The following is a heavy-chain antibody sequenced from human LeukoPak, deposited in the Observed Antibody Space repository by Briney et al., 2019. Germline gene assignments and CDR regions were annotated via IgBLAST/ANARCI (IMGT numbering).Heavy chain of an antibody. V-gene: IGHV4-38-2*02. CDR1: GYPLNNAYY. CDR2: LYHPDSP. CDR3: ARETYDILTGYYKVDY. Sequence: SETLSLTCAVSGYPLNNAYYWVWIRQPPGTGLEWVGILYHPDSPYYNPSHRSHVIMSLATPKNQFSLKLSSVTAADTAVYYCARETYDILTGYYKVDYWGQGTLVTVSS. D-gene: IGHD3-9*01. J-gene: IGHJ4*02.